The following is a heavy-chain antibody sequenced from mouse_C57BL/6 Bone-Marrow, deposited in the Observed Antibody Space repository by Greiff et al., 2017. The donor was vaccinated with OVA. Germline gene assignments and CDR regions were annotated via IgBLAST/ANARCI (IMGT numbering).Heavy chain of an antibody. J-gene: IGHJ4*01. Sequence: VQLQQSGAELVRPGASVKLSCTASGFNIKDDYIHWVKQRPGQGLEWIGWIYPGSGNTKYNEKFKGKATLTADTSSSTAYMQLSSLTSEDSAVYYCARRYGSRYYYAMDYWGQGTSVTVSS. V-gene: IGHV1-66*01. D-gene: IGHD1-1*01. CDR3: ARRYGSRYYYAMDY. CDR1: GFNIKDDY. CDR2: IYPGSGNT.